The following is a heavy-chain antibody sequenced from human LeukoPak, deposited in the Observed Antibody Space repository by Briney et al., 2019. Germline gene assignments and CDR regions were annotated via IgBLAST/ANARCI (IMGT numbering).Heavy chain of an antibody. J-gene: IGHJ2*01. Sequence: GGSLRLSCAASGFTFRSYGMHRVRQAPGKGLEWVAVIWYDGSSQFYVDSVKGRFIISRDNSKNTLSLQMNSLRADDTALYYCARIRDGSNWYFDLWGRGTLVTVSS. CDR1: GFTFRSYG. CDR2: IWYDGSSQ. CDR3: ARIRDGSNWYFDL. V-gene: IGHV3-33*01. D-gene: IGHD5-24*01.